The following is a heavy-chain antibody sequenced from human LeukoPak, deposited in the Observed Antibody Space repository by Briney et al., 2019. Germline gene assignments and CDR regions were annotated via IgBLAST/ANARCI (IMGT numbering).Heavy chain of an antibody. CDR1: GGTFSSDA. Sequence: SVKVSCKASGGTFSSDAISWVRQAPGQGLEWMGGIIPIFITTHYAQEFQGRLTITADESTSTAYMELSSLRSEDTAMYYCARSRTLSPTGYYFDYWGQGTLVTVSS. J-gene: IGHJ4*02. CDR2: IIPIFITT. CDR3: ARSRTLSPTGYYFDY. V-gene: IGHV1-69*01. D-gene: IGHD1-14*01.